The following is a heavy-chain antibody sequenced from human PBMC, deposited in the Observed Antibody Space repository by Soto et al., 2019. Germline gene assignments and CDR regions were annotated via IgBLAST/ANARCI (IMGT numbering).Heavy chain of an antibody. CDR2: TYHSGTT. J-gene: IGHJ5*02. D-gene: IGHD6-13*01. CDR1: GGSINNSHW. V-gene: IGHV4-4*02. Sequence: QVQLQESGPGLVQPSGTLSLTCAVSGGSINNSHWWSWVRQTPGKGLEWIGETYHSGTTNYNPSLKTRVTISIDKSKNQFSLKMNSVPAADTAVYYCAREVNSSPARGPNWFDPWGQGTLVTVSS. CDR3: AREVNSSPARGPNWFDP.